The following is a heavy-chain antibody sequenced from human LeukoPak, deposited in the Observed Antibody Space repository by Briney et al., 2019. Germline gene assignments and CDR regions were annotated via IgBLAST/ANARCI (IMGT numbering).Heavy chain of an antibody. CDR3: ASEPDYISYFDY. Sequence: GGSLRLSCAASGFTFSSYAMHWVRQAPGKGLEWVAVISYDGSNKYYADSVKGRFTISRDNSKNTLYLQMNSLRAEDTAVYYCASEPDYISYFDYWGQGTLVTVSS. J-gene: IGHJ4*02. V-gene: IGHV3-30*04. CDR2: ISYDGSNK. CDR1: GFTFSSYA. D-gene: IGHD4-11*01.